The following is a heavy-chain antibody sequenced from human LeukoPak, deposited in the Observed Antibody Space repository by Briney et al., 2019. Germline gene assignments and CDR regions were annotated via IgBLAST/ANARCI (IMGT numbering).Heavy chain of an antibody. V-gene: IGHV4-34*01. D-gene: IGHD3-22*01. J-gene: IGHJ4*02. CDR1: GGSFSGYY. Sequence: SQTLSLTCAVYGGSFSGYYWSWIRQPPGKGLEWIGEINHSGSTNYNPSLKSRVTISVDTSKNQFSLKLRSVTAADTAVYYCARVYGNPYYYDSSGYGPFDYWGQGTLVTVSS. CDR3: ARVYGNPYYYDSSGYGPFDY. CDR2: INHSGST.